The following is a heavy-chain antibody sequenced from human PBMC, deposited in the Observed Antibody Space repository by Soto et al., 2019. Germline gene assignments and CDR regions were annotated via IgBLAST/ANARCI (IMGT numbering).Heavy chain of an antibody. J-gene: IGHJ4*02. D-gene: IGHD3-22*01. V-gene: IGHV1-46*01. Sequence: ASVKVSCTASGYTFTIDYMHWVRQATGQVLEWMGIINPSGGSTSYAQKFQGRVTMTRDTSTSTVYMELSSLRSEDTAVYYCARGSRYYDSSGRIDYWGQGTLVTVSS. CDR1: GYTFTIDY. CDR3: ARGSRYYDSSGRIDY. CDR2: INPSGGST.